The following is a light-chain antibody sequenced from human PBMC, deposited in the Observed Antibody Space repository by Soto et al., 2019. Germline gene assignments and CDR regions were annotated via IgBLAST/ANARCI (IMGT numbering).Light chain of an antibody. CDR1: QSVSNN. J-gene: IGKJ3*01. CDR2: YAS. CDR3: QQYNNWPPADF. Sequence: EIVMTQSPATLSASPGERATLSCRASQSVSNNLAWYQQKPGQPPRLLIYYASTRASGIPARFSGSGSGTEFPLTISSLQSEDFAVYYCQQYNNWPPADFFGPGTKVDI. V-gene: IGKV3-15*01.